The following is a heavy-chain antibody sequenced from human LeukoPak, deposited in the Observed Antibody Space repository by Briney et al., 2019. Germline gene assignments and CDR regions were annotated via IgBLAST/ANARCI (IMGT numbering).Heavy chain of an antibody. D-gene: IGHD3-10*01. CDR1: GYTFTSYY. Sequence: GASVKVSCKASGYTFTSYYMHWVRQAPGQGLEWMGIINPSGGSTSYAQKFQGRVTMTRDTSTSTVYMELSSLRSEDTAVYYCARDRVDLWFGETGGSLDDAFDIWGQGTMVTVSS. V-gene: IGHV1-46*01. J-gene: IGHJ3*02. CDR2: INPSGGST. CDR3: ARDRVDLWFGETGGSLDDAFDI.